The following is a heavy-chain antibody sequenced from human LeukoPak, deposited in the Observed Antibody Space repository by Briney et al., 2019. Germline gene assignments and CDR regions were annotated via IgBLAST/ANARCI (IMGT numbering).Heavy chain of an antibody. J-gene: IGHJ4*02. CDR3: AKSLSGSGYSYGYDY. CDR2: LSGSGVTT. Sequence: GGSLRLSCAASGFTFSSYAMSWVRQAPGKGLEWVSALSGSGVTTYYAASVKGRFTISRDNSKNTLYLQMNRLRAEDTAVYYCAKSLSGSGYSYGYDYWGQGTLVTVSS. CDR1: GFTFSSYA. V-gene: IGHV3-23*01. D-gene: IGHD5-18*01.